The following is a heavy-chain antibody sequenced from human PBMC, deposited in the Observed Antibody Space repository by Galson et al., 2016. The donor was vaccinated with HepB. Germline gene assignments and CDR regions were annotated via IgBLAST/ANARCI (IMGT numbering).Heavy chain of an antibody. Sequence: SLRLSCAASGFTLSDYYMSWIRQAPGKGLEWVSSITSNINYTNYADSLKGRFTISRDNAKNSLYLQMNSLRAEDTAIYYCAKWAVVAATPFYFDYWGQGTLVTVSS. CDR1: GFTLSDYY. V-gene: IGHV3-11*03. CDR3: AKWAVVAATPFYFDY. CDR2: ITSNINYT. D-gene: IGHD2-15*01. J-gene: IGHJ4*02.